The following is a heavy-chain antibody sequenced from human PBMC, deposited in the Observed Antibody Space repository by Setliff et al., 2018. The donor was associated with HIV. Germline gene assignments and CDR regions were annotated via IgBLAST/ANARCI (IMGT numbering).Heavy chain of an antibody. D-gene: IGHD5-12*01. Sequence: NPSETLSLTCSVSGGSITSGGHYWSWIRHLPGKGLEWIGYIHYTGSNFYNPSLTDRLTLSVDTSDNQFSLKLTSVTAADTAVYYCARGGNSRAAWFDSWGQGTLVTVSS. CDR2: IHYTGSN. CDR3: ARGGNSRAAWFDS. CDR1: GGSITSGGHY. J-gene: IGHJ5*01. V-gene: IGHV4-31*02.